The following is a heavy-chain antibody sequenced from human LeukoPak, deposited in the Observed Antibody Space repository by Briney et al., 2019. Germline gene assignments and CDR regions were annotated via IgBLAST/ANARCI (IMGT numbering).Heavy chain of an antibody. CDR2: IIPIFGTA. V-gene: IGHV1-69*13. D-gene: IGHD3-22*01. CDR1: GYTFTTYG. CDR3: ARDMAYDSSGYNDY. Sequence: SVKVSCKTSGYTFTTYGISWVRQAPGQGLEWMGGIIPIFGTANYAQKFQGRVTITADESTSTAYMELSSLRSEDTAVYYCARDMAYDSSGYNDYWGQGTLVTVSS. J-gene: IGHJ4*02.